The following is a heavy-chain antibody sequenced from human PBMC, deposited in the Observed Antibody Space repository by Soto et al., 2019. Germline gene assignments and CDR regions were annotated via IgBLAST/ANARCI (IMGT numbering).Heavy chain of an antibody. V-gene: IGHV3-7*01. J-gene: IGHJ4*02. Sequence: GSLRLSCAASGFTFSSYWMSWVRQAPGKGLEWVANIKQDGSEKYYVDSVKGRFTISRDNAKNSLYLQMNSLRAEDTAVYYCARTRSGYTEPDYFDYWGQGTLVTVSS. CDR3: ARTRSGYTEPDYFDY. D-gene: IGHD6-13*01. CDR1: GFTFSSYW. CDR2: IKQDGSEK.